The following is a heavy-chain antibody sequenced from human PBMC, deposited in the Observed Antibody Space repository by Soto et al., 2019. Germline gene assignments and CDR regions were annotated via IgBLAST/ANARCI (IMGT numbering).Heavy chain of an antibody. CDR2: TYYRSKWHY. CDR1: GDSVSSINAA. J-gene: IGHJ1*01. V-gene: IGHV6-1*01. CDR3: ARTLSYRGGWYSDFPD. D-gene: IGHD6-19*01. Sequence: PSQTLSLTCDISGDSVSSINAAWNWIRQSPSRGLEWLGRTYYRSKWHYDYAVSVKGRITITPDTSRDQFSLHLRSVTPEDTAVYYCARTLSYRGGWYSDFPDWGQGPLLTLSS.